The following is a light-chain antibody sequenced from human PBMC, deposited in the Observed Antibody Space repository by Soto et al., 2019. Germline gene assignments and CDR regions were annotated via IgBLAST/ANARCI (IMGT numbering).Light chain of an antibody. V-gene: IGKV3D-20*02. Sequence: EIVMTQSPATLSVSPGERATLSCRASQRVSNTYLAWYQQKPGQAPRLLIYGASSRATGIPARFSGSGSGTDFTLSITSLEPEDSAVYYCQQRDAWPLTFGGGTKVDIK. J-gene: IGKJ4*01. CDR1: QRVSNTY. CDR2: GAS. CDR3: QQRDAWPLT.